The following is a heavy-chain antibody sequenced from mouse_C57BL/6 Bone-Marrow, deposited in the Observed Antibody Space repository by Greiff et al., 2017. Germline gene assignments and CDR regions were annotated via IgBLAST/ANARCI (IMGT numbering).Heavy chain of an antibody. CDR3: ARGGKAY. CDR1: GYTFTSYW. V-gene: IGHV1-50*01. J-gene: IGHJ3*01. Sequence: QVQLQQPGAELVKPGASVKLSCKASGYTFTSYWMQWVKQRPGQGLAWIGEIDPSDSYTNYNQKFKGKATLTVDTSSSTAYMQLSSLTSEDSAVYYCARGGKAYWGQGTLVTVSA. CDR2: IDPSDSYT.